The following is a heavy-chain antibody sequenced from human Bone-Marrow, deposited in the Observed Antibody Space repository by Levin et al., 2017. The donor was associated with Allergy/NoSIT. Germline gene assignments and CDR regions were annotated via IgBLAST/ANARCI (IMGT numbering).Heavy chain of an antibody. CDR1: GGSISGGGYY. CDR3: AREHIVVVPATLLDGLEI. Sequence: SETLSLTCTVSGGSISGGGYYWSWIRQFPGKGLEWIGYMYHSGNSNYNPSLRSRVSMSVDTSKTQFYLNLSSVTAADTAIYYCAREHIVVVPATLLDGLEIWGQGTMVTVSS. V-gene: IGHV4-31*03. J-gene: IGHJ3*02. D-gene: IGHD2-2*01. CDR2: MYHSGNS.